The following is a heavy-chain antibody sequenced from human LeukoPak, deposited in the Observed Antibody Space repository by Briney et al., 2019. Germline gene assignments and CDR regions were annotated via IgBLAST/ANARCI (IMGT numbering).Heavy chain of an antibody. Sequence: GGSLRLSCAASGFTFSSYGMHWVRQAPGKGLEWVSSISSSSSYIYYADSVKGRFTISRDNAKNSLYLQMNSLRAEDTAVYYCASGGSGYVDYWGQGTLVTVSS. CDR1: GFTFSSYG. D-gene: IGHD6-19*01. V-gene: IGHV3-21*01. CDR2: ISSSSSYI. CDR3: ASGGSGYVDY. J-gene: IGHJ4*02.